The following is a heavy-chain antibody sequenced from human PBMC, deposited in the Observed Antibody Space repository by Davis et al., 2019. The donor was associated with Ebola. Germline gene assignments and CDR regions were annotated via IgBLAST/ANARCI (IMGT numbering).Heavy chain of an antibody. D-gene: IGHD4-17*01. Sequence: GGSLRLSCTASGFTFGDYAMSWVRQAPGKGLEWVGHIKSKTDGGTTDYAAPVKGRFAMSRDDSKNTLYLQMNSLKIDDTAVYYCTTLSTVTTMYFDLWGRGTLVTVSS. CDR2: IKSKTDGGTT. CDR3: TTLSTVTTMYFDL. J-gene: IGHJ2*01. CDR1: GFTFGDYA. V-gene: IGHV3-15*01.